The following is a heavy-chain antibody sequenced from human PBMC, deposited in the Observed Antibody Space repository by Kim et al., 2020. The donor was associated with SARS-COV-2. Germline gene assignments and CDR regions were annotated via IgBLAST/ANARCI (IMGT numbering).Heavy chain of an antibody. CDR2: ISGSGDRT. CDR3: AKHWGSGTYYNYFDY. V-gene: IGHV3-23*01. D-gene: IGHD3-10*01. Sequence: GGSLRLSWAGSGFIFSNYAVSWVRQAPGKGLEWVSAISGSGDRTFYTDSVRGRVTISRDNSKNTVYLQLNGLRGEDAAVYYCAKHWGSGTYYNYFDYWGQGPLVTVPS. CDR1: GFIFSNYA. J-gene: IGHJ4*02.